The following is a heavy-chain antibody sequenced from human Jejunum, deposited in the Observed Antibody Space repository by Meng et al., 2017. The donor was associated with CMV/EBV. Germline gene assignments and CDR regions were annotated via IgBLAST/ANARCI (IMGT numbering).Heavy chain of an antibody. CDR3: ARTVGATPFDY. V-gene: IGHV3-7*01. J-gene: IGHJ4*02. CDR2: IKQDGTEK. Sequence: CAASGFTFSSYWRSWVRQAPGKGPEWVANIKQDGTEKYYVDSVKGRFTISRDNAENSLYLQMDGLRAEDTAVYYCARTVGATPFDYWGQGNLVTVSS. CDR1: GFTFSSYW. D-gene: IGHD1-26*01.